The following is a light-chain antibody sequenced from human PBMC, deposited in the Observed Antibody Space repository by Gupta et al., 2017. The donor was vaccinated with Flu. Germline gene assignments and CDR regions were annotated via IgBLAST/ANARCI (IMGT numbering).Light chain of an antibody. CDR1: SSNIGSNT. Sequence: QSVLTQPPSASGTPGQRVTISCSGSSSNIGSNTVNWYQQLPGTAPKLLIYSNNQRPSGVPDRFSGSKSGTSASLAISGLQPEDEADYYCAAWDDSLNGRVFGGGTKLTVL. CDR2: SNN. J-gene: IGLJ3*02. V-gene: IGLV1-44*01. CDR3: AAWDDSLNGRV.